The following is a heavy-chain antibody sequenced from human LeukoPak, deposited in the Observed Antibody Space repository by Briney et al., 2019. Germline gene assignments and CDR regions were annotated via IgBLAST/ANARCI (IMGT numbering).Heavy chain of an antibody. V-gene: IGHV3-7*01. CDR1: GFTFSGYW. CDR2: IKQDGSDK. Sequence: GGSLRLSCAGSGFTFSGYWMSWVRQAPGKGLEWVASIKQDGSDKYYVDSVKGRFTISRDNAKNSLSLQMNSLRAEDTGVYYCTRNEVWGQGTLVTVSS. CDR3: TRNEV. D-gene: IGHD1-1*01. J-gene: IGHJ4*02.